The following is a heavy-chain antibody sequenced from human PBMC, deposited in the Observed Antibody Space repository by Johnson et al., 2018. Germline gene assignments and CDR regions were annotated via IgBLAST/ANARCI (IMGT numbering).Heavy chain of an antibody. Sequence: QVQLVESGGGVVQPGMSMRLPCAASGFTFTTYDMHWVRQAPGNCADSVKGRFTIPRDTSKNTLYVQMNSLTAEDTAVYYCAKDAWVSGKTNWFDPWGQGTLVTVSS. CDR3: AKDAWVSGKTNWFDP. D-gene: IGHD4-23*01. J-gene: IGHJ5*02. CDR1: GFTFTTYD. V-gene: IGHV3-30*18.